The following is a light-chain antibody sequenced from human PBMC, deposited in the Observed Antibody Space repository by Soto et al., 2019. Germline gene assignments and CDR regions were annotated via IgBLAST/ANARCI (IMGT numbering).Light chain of an antibody. CDR2: EGI. J-gene: IGLJ1*01. Sequence: QSAQAHPGSLCSSPGQLIAICCRGTSSNIGGYNVVSWYQQHPGKDPKVIVYEGIKRPSGVSDRFSGSTSGSTASLTISGLQAEEEAEYYCCSYVGATNYVFGSGTKVTVL. CDR3: CSYVGATNYV. CDR1: SSNIGGYNV. V-gene: IGLV2-23*01.